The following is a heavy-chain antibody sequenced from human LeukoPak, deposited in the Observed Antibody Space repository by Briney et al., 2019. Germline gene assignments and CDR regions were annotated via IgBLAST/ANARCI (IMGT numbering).Heavy chain of an antibody. CDR1: GYTFTSYA. J-gene: IGHJ4*02. D-gene: IGHD6-19*01. Sequence: ASVKVSCKASGYTFTSYAISWVRQAPGQGLEWMGWISADNGNTDYAQRFQGRVTMTTDTSTSTAYMELRSLRSDDTAVYYCARVKAVAVDDYWGQGTLVTVSS. V-gene: IGHV1-18*01. CDR3: ARVKAVAVDDY. CDR2: ISADNGNT.